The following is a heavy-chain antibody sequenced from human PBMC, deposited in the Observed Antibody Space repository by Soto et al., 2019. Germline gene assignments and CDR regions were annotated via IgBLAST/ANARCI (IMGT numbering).Heavy chain of an antibody. J-gene: IGHJ4*02. Sequence: ASVKVSCKASGYTFTSYDINWVRQATGQGLEWMGWMNPNSGNTGYAQKFQGRVTMTRNTSISTAYMELSSLRSEDTAVYYCARGVGDDFWSGYYTGIGSENYFVYWGQGTLVTVSS. CDR1: GYTFTSYD. D-gene: IGHD3-3*01. CDR2: MNPNSGNT. CDR3: ARGVGDDFWSGYYTGIGSENYFVY. V-gene: IGHV1-8*01.